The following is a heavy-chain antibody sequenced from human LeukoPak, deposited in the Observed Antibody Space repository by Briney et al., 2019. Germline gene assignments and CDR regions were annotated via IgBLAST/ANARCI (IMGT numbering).Heavy chain of an antibody. CDR3: AKDKGILLRYYMDV. Sequence: PGGSLRLSCAASGFTFSSYAMHWVRQAPGKGLEWVSVISTSGDYTYHADSVKGRFTVSRDDSKNTLYLQMNSLTAEDTATYYCAKDKGILLRYYMDVWGKGTTVTVSS. J-gene: IGHJ6*03. CDR1: GFTFSSYA. D-gene: IGHD2-15*01. CDR2: ISTSGDYT. V-gene: IGHV3-23*01.